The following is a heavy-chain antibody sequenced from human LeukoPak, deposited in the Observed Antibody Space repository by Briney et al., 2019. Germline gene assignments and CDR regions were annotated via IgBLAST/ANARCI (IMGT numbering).Heavy chain of an antibody. V-gene: IGHV1-69*13. J-gene: IGHJ6*03. D-gene: IGHD3-9*01. CDR1: GGTFSSYA. CDR2: IIPIFGTA. CDR3: ARLNWLFQEGYYYYMDV. Sequence: ASVKVSCKASGGTFSSYAISWVRQAPGQGLEWMGGIIPIFGTANYAQKFQGRVTITADESTSTAYMELSSLRSEDTAVYYCARLNWLFQEGYYYYMDVWGKGTTVTVSS.